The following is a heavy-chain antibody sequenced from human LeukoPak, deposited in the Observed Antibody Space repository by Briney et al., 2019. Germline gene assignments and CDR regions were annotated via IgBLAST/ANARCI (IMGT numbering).Heavy chain of an antibody. Sequence: PSETLSLTCAVYGGSFSGYYWSWIRQPPGKGLEWIGEIDHSGSTNYNPSLKSRVTISVDTSKNQFSLKLSSVTAADTAVYYCARVHYGEIVLYYYYMDVWGKGTTVTVSS. D-gene: IGHD4-17*01. CDR3: ARVHYGEIVLYYYYMDV. CDR1: GGSFSGYY. CDR2: IDHSGST. V-gene: IGHV4-34*01. J-gene: IGHJ6*03.